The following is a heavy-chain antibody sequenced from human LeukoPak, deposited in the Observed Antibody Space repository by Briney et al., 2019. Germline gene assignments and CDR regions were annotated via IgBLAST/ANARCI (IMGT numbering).Heavy chain of an antibody. D-gene: IGHD6-19*01. CDR3: ARRGSSGWSLYFDY. Sequence: SETLSLTCAVYGGSFSGYYWSWIRQPPGKGLEWIGEINHSGSTNYNPSLKSRVTISVDTSKNQFSLKLSSVTAADTAVYYCARRGSSGWSLYFDYWGQGTLVTVSS. J-gene: IGHJ4*02. CDR2: INHSGST. V-gene: IGHV4-34*01. CDR1: GGSFSGYY.